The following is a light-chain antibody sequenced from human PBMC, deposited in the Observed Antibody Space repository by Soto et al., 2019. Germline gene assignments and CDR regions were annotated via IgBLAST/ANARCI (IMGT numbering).Light chain of an antibody. J-gene: IGLJ2*01. Sequence: QSALTQPPSVSGSPGQSVTISCTGTSSDVGSYNRVSWYQQPPGTAPKLMIYEVSNRPSGVPDRFSGSKSGNTASLTISALQAEDEADYYCSSYTSSTYVVFGGGTKVTVL. V-gene: IGLV2-18*02. CDR2: EVS. CDR1: SSDVGSYNR. CDR3: SSYTSSTYVV.